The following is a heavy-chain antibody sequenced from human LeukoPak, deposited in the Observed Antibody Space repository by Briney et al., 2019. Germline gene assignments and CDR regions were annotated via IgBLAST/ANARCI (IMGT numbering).Heavy chain of an antibody. Sequence: SETLSLTCAVYGGSFSGYYWSWIRQPPGKGLEWIGEINHSGSTNYNPSLKSRVTISVDTSKNQFSLKLSSVTAADTAVYYCASGGAITMVRGVICYFDYWGQGTLVTVSS. CDR1: GGSFSGYY. D-gene: IGHD3-10*01. J-gene: IGHJ4*02. CDR2: INHSGST. V-gene: IGHV4-34*01. CDR3: ASGGAITMVRGVICYFDY.